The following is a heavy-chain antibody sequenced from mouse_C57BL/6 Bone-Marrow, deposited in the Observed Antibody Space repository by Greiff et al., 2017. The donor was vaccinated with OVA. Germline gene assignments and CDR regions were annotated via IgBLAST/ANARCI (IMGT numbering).Heavy chain of an antibody. CDR1: GFTFSSYA. CDR2: ISDGGSYT. J-gene: IGHJ4*01. Sequence: EVQWVESGGGLVKPGGSLKLSCAASGFTFSSYAMSWVRQTPEKRLEWVATISDGGSYTYYPDNVKGRFTISRDNAKNNLYLQMSHLKSEDTAMYYCARGDDYDGGMDYWGQGTSVTVSS. D-gene: IGHD2-4*01. V-gene: IGHV5-4*01. CDR3: ARGDDYDGGMDY.